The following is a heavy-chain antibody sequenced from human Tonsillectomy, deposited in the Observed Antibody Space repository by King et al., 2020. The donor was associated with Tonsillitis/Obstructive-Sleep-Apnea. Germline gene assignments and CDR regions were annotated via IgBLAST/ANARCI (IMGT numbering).Heavy chain of an antibody. Sequence: VQLVESGGGLVQPGRSLRLSCAASGFTFDDYAMHWVRQAPGKGLEWVSGISWNSGSIGYAVSVKGRFTISRDNAKNSLYLQMNSLGAEDTAVYYCAKQRVGATSFDYWGQGTLVTVSS. CDR1: GFTFDDYA. V-gene: IGHV3-9*01. J-gene: IGHJ4*02. D-gene: IGHD1-26*01. CDR2: ISWNSGSI. CDR3: AKQRVGATSFDY.